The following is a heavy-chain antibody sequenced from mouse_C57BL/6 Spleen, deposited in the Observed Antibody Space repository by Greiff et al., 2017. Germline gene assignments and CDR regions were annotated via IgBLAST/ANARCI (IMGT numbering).Heavy chain of an antibody. CDR3: ARDECGNCEFAY. D-gene: IGHD2-10*02. V-gene: IGHV5-16*01. CDR2: INYAGSST. J-gene: IGHJ3*01. Sequence: EVKLVESEGGLVQPGSSMKLSCTASGFTFSGYYMAWVRQVPEHGLEWVANINYAGSSTYYPDSFKSRFLISRDNATNILYLQLSSLKSEDTATYYGARDECGNCEFAYWGQGTLVTVSA. CDR1: GFTFSGYY.